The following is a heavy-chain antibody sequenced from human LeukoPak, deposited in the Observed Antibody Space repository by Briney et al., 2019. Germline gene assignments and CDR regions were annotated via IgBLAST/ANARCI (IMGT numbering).Heavy chain of an antibody. CDR3: AREVSYYSSGSYFSPYYDYGMDV. Sequence: GGSLRLSCAASGFTFSSYSMNWVRQAPGKGLEWVSSISSSSSYIYYADSVKGRFTISRDNAKNSLYLQMNSLRAEDTAVYYCAREVSYYSSGSYFSPYYDYGMDVWGQGTTVTVSS. CDR1: GFTFSSYS. J-gene: IGHJ6*02. V-gene: IGHV3-21*01. CDR2: ISSSSSYI. D-gene: IGHD1-26*01.